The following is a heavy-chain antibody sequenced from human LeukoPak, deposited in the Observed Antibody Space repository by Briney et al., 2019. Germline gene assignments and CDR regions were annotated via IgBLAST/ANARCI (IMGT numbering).Heavy chain of an antibody. V-gene: IGHV4-59*12. CDR1: GGSISSYY. Sequence: SETLSLTCTVSGGSISSYYWSWIRQPPGKGLEWIGFIYYSGITNYNPSLKSRVTISVDTSKNQFSLKLSSVTAADTAVYYCARDHGSGSYYTYWGQGTLVTVSS. J-gene: IGHJ4*02. CDR3: ARDHGSGSYYTY. D-gene: IGHD3-10*01. CDR2: IYYSGIT.